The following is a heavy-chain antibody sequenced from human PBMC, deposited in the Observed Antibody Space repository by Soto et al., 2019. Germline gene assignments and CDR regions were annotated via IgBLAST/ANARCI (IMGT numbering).Heavy chain of an antibody. CDR1: GFTFSTYW. Sequence: GGSLRLSCAASGFTFSTYWMSWVRQAPGKGLEWVANIKQDGSQKHYVDSVKGRFTISRDNAKNSLYLQMNSLRAEDTAVYYCAREVNGFDFRGQGTLVTVSS. CDR2: IKQDGSQK. CDR3: AREVNGFDF. J-gene: IGHJ4*02. D-gene: IGHD4-4*01. V-gene: IGHV3-7*01.